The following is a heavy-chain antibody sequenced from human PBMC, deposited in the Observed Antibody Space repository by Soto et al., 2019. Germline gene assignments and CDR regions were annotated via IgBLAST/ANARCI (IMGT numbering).Heavy chain of an antibody. D-gene: IGHD2-21*02. Sequence: QVQLVESGGGVVQPGRSLRLSCAASGFTFSSYGMHWVRQAPGKGLEWVAVISYDGSNKYYADSVKGRFTISRDNSKKTLYMQMTSLRAEDTAVYYCAKDTRYCGGDCYAYYYYYGMDVWGQGTTVTVSS. CDR3: AKDTRYCGGDCYAYYYYYGMDV. CDR2: ISYDGSNK. V-gene: IGHV3-30*18. CDR1: GFTFSSYG. J-gene: IGHJ6*02.